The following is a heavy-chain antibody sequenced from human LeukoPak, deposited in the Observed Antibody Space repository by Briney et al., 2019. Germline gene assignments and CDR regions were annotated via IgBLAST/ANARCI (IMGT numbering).Heavy chain of an antibody. J-gene: IGHJ3*02. CDR2: IYSSGST. CDR3: ARERGLAYCGGDCYGGAFDI. Sequence: SETLSLTCTVSGGSISSYYWSWIRQPAGKGLEWIGRIYSSGSTNYNPSLKRRVTISVDTSKNQFSLKLSSVTAADTAVYYCARERGLAYCGGDCYGGAFDIWGQGTMVTVSS. CDR1: GGSISSYY. D-gene: IGHD2-21*02. V-gene: IGHV4-4*07.